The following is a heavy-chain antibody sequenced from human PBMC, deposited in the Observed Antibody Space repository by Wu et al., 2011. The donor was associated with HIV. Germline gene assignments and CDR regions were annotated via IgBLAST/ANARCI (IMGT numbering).Heavy chain of an antibody. CDR2: INTYNDNT. Sequence: QVQLVQSGGEVKKPGASVKVSCKTSGYTFSSYGVSWVRQAPGQGLEWMGWINTYNDNTNYANKAQGRVTMTTDTSTKTVYMELRNLRSDDTAVYYCARSIGIPRFFFDYWGQGTLITVSS. CDR3: ARSIGIPRFFFDY. V-gene: IGHV1-18*01. J-gene: IGHJ4*02. D-gene: IGHD3-10*01. CDR1: GYTFSSYG.